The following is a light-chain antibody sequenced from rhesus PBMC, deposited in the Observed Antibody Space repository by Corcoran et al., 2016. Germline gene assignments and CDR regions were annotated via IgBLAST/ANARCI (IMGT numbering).Light chain of an antibody. Sequence: EIVMTQSPATLALSPGERATLSCRASQSVSSYLAWYQQKPGQAPRLHIYGASCRATGIPARFSGGGSGTEFTLTISSLEPEDVGVYFCLQSSNWPFTFGPGTKLDIK. CDR1: QSVSSY. CDR3: LQSSNWPFT. CDR2: GAS. J-gene: IGKJ3*01. V-gene: IGKV3-24*04.